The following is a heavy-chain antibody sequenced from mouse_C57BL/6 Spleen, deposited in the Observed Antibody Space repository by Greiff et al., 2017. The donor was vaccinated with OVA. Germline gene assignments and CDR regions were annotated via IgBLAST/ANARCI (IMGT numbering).Heavy chain of an antibody. D-gene: IGHD2-4*01. V-gene: IGHV1-69*01. J-gene: IGHJ2*01. CDR3: SRYYDYDGGRY. CDR2: IDPEDGDT. CDR1: GYTFTSYW. Sequence: QVQLQQPGAGLVMPGASVKLSCKASGYTFTSYWMHWVKQRPGQGLEWIGEIDPEDGDTKYAQKFQGKATITANTASNTAYLQLSSLTAEDTAVYYWSRYYDYDGGRYWGQGTTLTVSS.